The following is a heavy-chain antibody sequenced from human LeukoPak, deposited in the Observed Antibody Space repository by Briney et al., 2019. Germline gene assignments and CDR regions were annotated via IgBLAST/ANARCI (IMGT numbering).Heavy chain of an antibody. CDR2: IYYSGST. CDR1: GGSISSGDYY. D-gene: IGHD3-10*01. J-gene: IGHJ4*02. V-gene: IGHV4-30-4*08. Sequence: SQTLSLTCTVSGGSISSGDYYWSWIRQPPGKGLEWIGYIYYSGSTYYNPSLKSRVTISVDPSKNQFSLKLSSVTAADTAVYYCARGYGSGSLALDYWGQGTLVTVSS. CDR3: ARGYGSGSLALDY.